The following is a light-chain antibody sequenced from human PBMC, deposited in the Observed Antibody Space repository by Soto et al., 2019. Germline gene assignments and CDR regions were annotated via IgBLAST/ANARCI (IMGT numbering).Light chain of an antibody. CDR3: QHYAGGSRIT. CDR1: QSLGGN. Sequence: VVITQSPATLSVSPVDTASRSWRSSQSLGGNLAWYQQKPGQAPRLLISGASSRATGIPDRFSGSGFGTDFTLTISRLEPEDSALYYCQHYAGGSRITFGQGTRLEIK. J-gene: IGKJ5*01. V-gene: IGKV3-20*01. CDR2: GAS.